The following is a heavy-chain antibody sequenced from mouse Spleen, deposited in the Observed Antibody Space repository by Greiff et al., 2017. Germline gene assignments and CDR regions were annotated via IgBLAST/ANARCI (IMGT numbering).Heavy chain of an antibody. CDR3: KGGSSPWFAY. V-gene: IGHV1-15*01. Sequence: QVQLQQSGAELVRPGASVTLSCKASGYTFTDYEMHWVKQTPVHGLEWIGAIDPETGGTAYNQKFKGKAILTADKSSSTAYMELRSLTSEDSAVYYCKGGSSPWFAYWGQGTLVTVSA. D-gene: IGHD1-1*01. CDR2: IDPETGGT. J-gene: IGHJ3*01. CDR1: GYTFTDYE.